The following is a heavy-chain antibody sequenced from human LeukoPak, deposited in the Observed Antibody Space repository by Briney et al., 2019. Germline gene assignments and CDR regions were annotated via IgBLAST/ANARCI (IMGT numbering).Heavy chain of an antibody. J-gene: IGHJ6*02. Sequence: LTGGSLRLSCAASGFTFSSYDMHWVRQATGKGLEWVSAIGTAGDTYYPGSMKGRFTISRENAKNSLYLQMNSRRAGDTAVYYCARDILTPGYGMDVWGQGTTVTVSS. V-gene: IGHV3-13*01. CDR1: GFTFSSYD. CDR2: IGTAGDT. D-gene: IGHD3-9*01. CDR3: ARDILTPGYGMDV.